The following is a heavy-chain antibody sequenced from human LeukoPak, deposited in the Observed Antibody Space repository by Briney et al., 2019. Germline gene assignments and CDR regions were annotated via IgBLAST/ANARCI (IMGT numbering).Heavy chain of an antibody. CDR2: ISGSGGST. D-gene: IGHD4-11*01. V-gene: IGHV3-23*01. Sequence: HPGGSLRLSCAASGFTFSSYAMSWVRQAPGKGLEWVSAISGSGGSTYYADSVKGRFTISTDNSKNTLYLQMNSLRAEDTAVYYCAKDRSGDYSEYFDYWGQGTLVTVSS. CDR3: AKDRSGDYSEYFDY. CDR1: GFTFSSYA. J-gene: IGHJ4*02.